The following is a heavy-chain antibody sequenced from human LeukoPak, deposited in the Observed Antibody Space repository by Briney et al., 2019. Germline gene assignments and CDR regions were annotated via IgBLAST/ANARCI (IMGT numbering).Heavy chain of an antibody. Sequence: PGGSLRLSCAASGYSFSTYWMHWVRQAPGKGLVWVARIKSDVSNTDYAASVKGRFTISRDDANNILYLQMNSLRVEDTAVYYCTAIRPDYWGQGTVVTVSS. V-gene: IGHV3-74*01. CDR1: GYSFSTYW. CDR3: TAIRPDY. CDR2: IKSDVSNT. J-gene: IGHJ4*02. D-gene: IGHD2-21*02.